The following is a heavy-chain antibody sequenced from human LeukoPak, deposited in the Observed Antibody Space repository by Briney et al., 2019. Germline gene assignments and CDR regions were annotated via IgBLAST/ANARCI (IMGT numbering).Heavy chain of an antibody. CDR3: ARDRGATFSGPDAFDI. Sequence: GSLRLSCAASGFTFNSYGMHWVRQAPGKGLEWVAFIRHDGSNRYYADSVKGRFPISRDNSKNTLYLQMNSLRAEDTAVYYCARDRGATFSGPDAFDIWGQGTMVTVSS. CDR2: IRHDGSNR. V-gene: IGHV3-30*02. J-gene: IGHJ3*02. D-gene: IGHD1-26*01. CDR1: GFTFNSYG.